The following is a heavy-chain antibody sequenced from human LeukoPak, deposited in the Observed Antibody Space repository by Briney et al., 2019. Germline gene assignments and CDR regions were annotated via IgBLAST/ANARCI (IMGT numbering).Heavy chain of an antibody. Sequence: SETLSLTCTVSGGSISSYYWSWIRQPPGKGLEWIGYIYTSGSTNYNPSLESRVTISVDTSKNQFSLKLSSVTAADTAVYYCASTTKLAWFDPWGQGTLVTVSS. V-gene: IGHV4-4*09. CDR2: IYTSGST. D-gene: IGHD3-9*01. CDR3: ASTTKLAWFDP. CDR1: GGSISSYY. J-gene: IGHJ5*02.